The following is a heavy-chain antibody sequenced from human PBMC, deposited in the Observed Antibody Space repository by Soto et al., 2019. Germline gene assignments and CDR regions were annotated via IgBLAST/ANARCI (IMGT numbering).Heavy chain of an antibody. V-gene: IGHV4-4*02. CDR1: GGSFTSNNW. D-gene: IGHD1-7*01. CDR2: IYRTGST. CDR3: ASRDPGTSVDY. Sequence: SETLSLTCAVSGGSFTSNNWWTWVRQPPGQGLEWIGEIYRTGSTNYNPSLKSRVTISLDKSENQFSLKVTSLTAADTAVYYCASRDPGTSVDYWGQGTLVTIS. J-gene: IGHJ4*02.